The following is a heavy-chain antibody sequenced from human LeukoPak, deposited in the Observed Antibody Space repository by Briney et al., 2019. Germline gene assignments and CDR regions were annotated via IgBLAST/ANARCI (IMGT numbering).Heavy chain of an antibody. D-gene: IGHD6-13*01. CDR3: ARVYGQQLFDY. CDR2: IKQDGSEK. Sequence: GGSLRLSCAASGFTFSSYAMSWVRQAPGKGLEWVANIKQDGSEKYYVDSVKGRFTISRDNAKNSLYLQMNSLRAEDTAVYYCARVYGQQLFDYWGQGTLVTVSS. V-gene: IGHV3-7*04. CDR1: GFTFSSYA. J-gene: IGHJ4*02.